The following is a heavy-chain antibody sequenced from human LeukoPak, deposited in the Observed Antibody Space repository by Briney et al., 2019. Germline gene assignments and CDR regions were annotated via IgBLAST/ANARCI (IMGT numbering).Heavy chain of an antibody. J-gene: IGHJ4*02. D-gene: IGHD2-2*01. V-gene: IGHV3-30*04. CDR1: GFTFSIYA. Sequence: GGSLRLSCAASGFTFSIYAMHWVRQAPGKGLEWVAVISYDAINKYYADSVKGRFTISRDNSKNTLYLQMNSLRAEDTAVYYCAKGYCSSTSCLKTDWGQGALVTVSS. CDR3: AKGYCSSTSCLKTD. CDR2: ISYDAINK.